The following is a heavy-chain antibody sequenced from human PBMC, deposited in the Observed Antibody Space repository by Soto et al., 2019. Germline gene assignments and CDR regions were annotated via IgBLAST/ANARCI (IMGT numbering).Heavy chain of an antibody. CDR3: VRDLDGSGNYYTDY. V-gene: IGHV1-18*04. CDR2: ISRHNGNT. D-gene: IGHD3-10*01. Sequence: QVQLVQSGAEVKKPGASVTVSCKASGYVFISYGISWVRQAPGPGLEWMGWISRHNGNTNYAQKFQGRVTMTTDASTSTAYMELRSLRSDDTAVYYCVRDLDGSGNYYTDYWGQGTLVTVS. J-gene: IGHJ4*02. CDR1: GYVFISYG.